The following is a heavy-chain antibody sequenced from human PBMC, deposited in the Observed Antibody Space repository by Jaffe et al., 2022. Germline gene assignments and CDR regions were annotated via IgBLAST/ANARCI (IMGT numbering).Heavy chain of an antibody. CDR3: GRSYSDAFDI. CDR1: GYSISSGYY. Sequence: QVQLQESGPGLVKPSETLSLTCAVSGYSISSGYYWGWIRQPPGKGLEWIGSIYHSGSTYYNPSLKSRVTISVDTSKNQFSLKLSSVTAADTAVYYCGRSYSDAFDIWGQGTMVTVSS. J-gene: IGHJ3*02. CDR2: IYHSGST. V-gene: IGHV4-38-2*01. D-gene: IGHD1-26*01.